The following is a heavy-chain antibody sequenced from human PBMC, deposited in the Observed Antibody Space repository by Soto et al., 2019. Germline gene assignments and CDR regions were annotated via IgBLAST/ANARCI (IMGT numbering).Heavy chain of an antibody. CDR3: TRDTAIAVAAYYYYGMDV. Sequence: GGSLRLSFTASGFTFGDYAMNWFSQAPGKGLEWVGFIRSKAYGGTTEYAASVKGRFTISRDDSKSIAYLQMNSLKTEDTAVYYCTRDTAIAVAAYYYYGMDVGGQGTTVTVSS. CDR1: GFTFGDYA. CDR2: IRSKAYGGTT. D-gene: IGHD6-19*01. V-gene: IGHV3-49*03. J-gene: IGHJ6*02.